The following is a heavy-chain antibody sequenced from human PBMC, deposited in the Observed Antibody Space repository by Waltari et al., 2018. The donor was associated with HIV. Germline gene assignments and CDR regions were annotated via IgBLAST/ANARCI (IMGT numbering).Heavy chain of an antibody. CDR1: GGSFSGYY. CDR2: INHSGST. Sequence: QVQLQQWGAGLLKPSEPLSLTCAVYGGSFSGYYWSWIRQPPGKGLEWIGEINHSGSTNYNPSLKSRVTISVDTSKNQFSLKLSSVTAADTAVYYCASHYYGDYFDYWGQGTLVTVSS. V-gene: IGHV4-34*01. J-gene: IGHJ4*02. D-gene: IGHD3-22*01. CDR3: ASHYYGDYFDY.